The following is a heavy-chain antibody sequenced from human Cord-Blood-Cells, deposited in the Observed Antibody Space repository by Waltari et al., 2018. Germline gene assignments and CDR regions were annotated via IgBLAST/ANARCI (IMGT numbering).Heavy chain of an antibody. Sequence: QLQLQESGPGLVKPSETLSLTCTVSGGSISSSSYYWGWIRQPPGKGLEWIGSIYYSGSTYSNPSLKSRVTISVDTSKNQFSLRRSSVTAADTAVYYCARRRSSSSWYFDLWGRGTLVTVSS. CDR1: GGSISSSSYY. CDR3: ARRRSSSSWYFDL. CDR2: IYYSGST. J-gene: IGHJ2*01. D-gene: IGHD6-6*01. V-gene: IGHV4-39*01.